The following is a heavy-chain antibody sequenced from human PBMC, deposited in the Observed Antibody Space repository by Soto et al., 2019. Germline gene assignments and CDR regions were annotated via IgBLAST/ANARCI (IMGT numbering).Heavy chain of an antibody. J-gene: IGHJ4*02. D-gene: IGHD3-22*01. V-gene: IGHV1-69*13. CDR2: IIPIFGTA. Sequence: ASVKVSCKASGGTFSSYAISWVRQAPGQGLEWMGGIIPIFGTANYAQKFQGRVTITADESTSTAYMELSSLRSEDTAVYYCAMGTSMTYYYDSSGYYYDYWGQGTLVTVSS. CDR3: AMGTSMTYYYDSSGYYYDY. CDR1: GGTFSSYA.